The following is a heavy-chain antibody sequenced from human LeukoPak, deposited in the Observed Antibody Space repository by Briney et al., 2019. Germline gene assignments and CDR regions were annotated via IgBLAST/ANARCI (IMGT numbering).Heavy chain of an antibody. D-gene: IGHD6-13*01. CDR2: ISSSSSYI. CDR1: GFTFSSYS. V-gene: IGHV3-21*01. CDR3: AKDRIAAASYYYYMDV. J-gene: IGHJ6*03. Sequence: GGSLRLSCAASGFTFSSYSMNWVRQAPWKGLEWVSSISSSSSYIYYADSVKGRFTISRDNAKNSLYLQMNSLRAEDTAVYYCAKDRIAAASYYYYMDVWGKGTTVTVSS.